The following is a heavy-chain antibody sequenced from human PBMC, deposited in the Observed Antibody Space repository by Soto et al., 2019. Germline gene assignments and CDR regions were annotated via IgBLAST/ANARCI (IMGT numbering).Heavy chain of an antibody. CDR3: ARGRYGDY. D-gene: IGHD1-1*01. CDR1: GYTFTSYG. V-gene: IGHV1-18*01. J-gene: IGHJ4*02. Sequence: QVHLVQSGAEVKKPGASVKVSCKCSGYTFTSYGITWVRQAPGTGLDWMGWTTAHNDNTDYAQKLQGRVTVTKDTSTSTAYMELSSLRSDDPAVYYCARGRYGDYWGQGALVTVSS. CDR2: TTAHNDNT.